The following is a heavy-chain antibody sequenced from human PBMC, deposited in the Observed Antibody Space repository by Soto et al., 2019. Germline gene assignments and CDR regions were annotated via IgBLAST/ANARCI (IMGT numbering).Heavy chain of an antibody. V-gene: IGHV3-73*01. J-gene: IGHJ4*02. Sequence: PGGSLRLSCAASGFTFGGSAMHWVRQASGKGLEWVGHIRSKTNSYATAYAESVKARFTISRDDSMNTAYLQMNSLKTEDTAAYFCTRQTDAVQWLVVPTDYNFDYWGQGTLVTVSS. CDR3: TRQTDAVQWLVVPTDYNFDY. CDR1: GFTFGGSA. CDR2: IRSKTNSYAT. D-gene: IGHD6-19*01.